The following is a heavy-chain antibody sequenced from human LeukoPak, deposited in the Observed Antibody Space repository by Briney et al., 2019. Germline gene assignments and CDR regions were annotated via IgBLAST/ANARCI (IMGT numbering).Heavy chain of an antibody. CDR2: IYYSGST. Sequence: PSETLSLTCTVSGGSISTYSWSWIRQPPGKGLEWIGYIYYSGSTNYKPSLKSRVTISVDTSKNQLSLKLSSVTAADTAVYYCERHGSATSEPGFDYWGQGTLVTVST. J-gene: IGHJ4*02. CDR3: ERHGSATSEPGFDY. V-gene: IGHV4-59*08. D-gene: IGHD1-14*01. CDR1: GGSISTYS.